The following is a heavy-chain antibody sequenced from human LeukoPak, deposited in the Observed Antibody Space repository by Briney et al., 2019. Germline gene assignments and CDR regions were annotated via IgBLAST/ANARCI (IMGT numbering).Heavy chain of an antibody. CDR2: IYTGDSDT. V-gene: IGHV5-51*01. D-gene: IGHD2-2*01. J-gene: IGHJ2*01. CDR3: ARASDYWYFDL. Sequence: GEALQISCKGSGCIFTSYWIGWGRQMPGKGLEWRGIIYTGDSDTRYSASFQGEVTISADKTNSTPYLQWSSLKASDTAMYYCARASDYWYFDLWGRGTLVTVSS. CDR1: GCIFTSYW.